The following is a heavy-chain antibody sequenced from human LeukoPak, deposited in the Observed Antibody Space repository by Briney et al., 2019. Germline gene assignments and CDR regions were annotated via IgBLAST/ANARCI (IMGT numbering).Heavy chain of an antibody. D-gene: IGHD2-2*01. J-gene: IGHJ3*02. CDR1: GFTFSSDG. CDR2: IWYDGSNK. Sequence: PGGSLRLSCAASGFTFSSDGMHWVRQAPGKGLEGVAVIWYDGSNKYYADSVKCRFTISRDNSKNTLYLQMNSLRAEDTAVYYCAKLVYCSSTSCLNDAFDIWCQGTMVTVSS. V-gene: IGHV3-33*06. CDR3: AKLVYCSSTSCLNDAFDI.